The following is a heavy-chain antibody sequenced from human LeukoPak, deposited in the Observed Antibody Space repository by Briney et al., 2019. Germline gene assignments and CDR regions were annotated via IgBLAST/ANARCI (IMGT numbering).Heavy chain of an antibody. CDR1: GFSISNYW. CDR3: ARGVWAPFDP. D-gene: IGHD7-27*01. Sequence: GGSLRLSCATSGFSISNYWMNSVRQAPSKALVRVANIKQLGREQHYVDSVTRRFPISRDHAKTSLILQMNSLRDEDTAVYYCARGVWAPFDPWGQASLVSVSS. J-gene: IGHJ5*02. CDR2: IKQLGREQ. V-gene: IGHV3-7*01.